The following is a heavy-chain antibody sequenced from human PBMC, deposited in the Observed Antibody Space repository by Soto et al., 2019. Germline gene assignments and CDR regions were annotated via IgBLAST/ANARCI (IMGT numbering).Heavy chain of an antibody. CDR1: GYTFTSYG. CDR2: ISAYNGNT. D-gene: IGHD2-15*01. Sequence: ASVKVSCKASGYTFTSYGISWVRQAPGQGLEWMGWISAYNGNTNYAQKLQGRVTMTTDTSTSTAYMELRSLRSDDTAVYYCARDIVVVVAATTHHWFDPWGQGTLVPVS. CDR3: ARDIVVVVAATTHHWFDP. V-gene: IGHV1-18*01. J-gene: IGHJ5*02.